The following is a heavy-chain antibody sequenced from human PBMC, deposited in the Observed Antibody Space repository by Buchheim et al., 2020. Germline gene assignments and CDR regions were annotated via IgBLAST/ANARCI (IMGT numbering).Heavy chain of an antibody. CDR1: GFTSSNAW. V-gene: IGHV3-15*07. CDR3: TTAGNLGDY. Sequence: EVQLVESGGGLVKPGGSLRLSCIASGFTSSNAWMNWVRQAPGKGLEWVGRIKRETDGETTDYAAPVKGRFTISRDDSENTLYLQMDSLKTEDTALYYCTTAGNLGDYWGQGTL. CDR2: IKRETDGETT. J-gene: IGHJ4*02.